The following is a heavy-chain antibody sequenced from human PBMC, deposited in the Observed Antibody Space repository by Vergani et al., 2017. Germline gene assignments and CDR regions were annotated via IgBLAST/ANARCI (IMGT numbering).Heavy chain of an antibody. CDR3: ARGLSPSEVQGLRYAPLGY. J-gene: IGHJ4*02. D-gene: IGHD3-9*01. CDR1: GGSVSSGSYY. V-gene: IGHV4-61*01. CDR2: IYYSGST. Sequence: QVQLQESGPGLVKPSETLSLTCTVSGGSVSSGSYYWSWIRQPPGKGLEWIGYIYYSGSTNYNPSLKSRVTISVDTSKNQFSLKLSSVTAADTAVYYCARGLSPSEVQGLRYAPLGYWGQGTLVTVSS.